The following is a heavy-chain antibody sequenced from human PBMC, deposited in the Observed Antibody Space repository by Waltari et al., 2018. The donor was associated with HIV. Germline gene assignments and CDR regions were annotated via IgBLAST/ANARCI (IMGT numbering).Heavy chain of an antibody. CDR2: ISWNSGIT. CDR1: GFTFDDYP. Sequence: EVQLVESGGGLVQPGRSLRRSCAASGFTFDDYPMHWVRQSPGKGLEWVSGISWNSGITDYGDSVKGRFTISRDNAKNSLYPQMNSLTVEDTAFYYCAKGGSHLTIFEAWFDSWGQGTLVTVSS. D-gene: IGHD3-3*01. J-gene: IGHJ5*01. CDR3: AKGGSHLTIFEAWFDS. V-gene: IGHV3-9*01.